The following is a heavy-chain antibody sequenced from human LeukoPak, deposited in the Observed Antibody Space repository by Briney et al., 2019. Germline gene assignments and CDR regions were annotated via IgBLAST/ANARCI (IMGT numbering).Heavy chain of an antibody. D-gene: IGHD3-22*01. Sequence: SETLSLTCTVSGGSISSYDWSWIRQPAGKGLEWIGRIYTSGSTNYNPSLKSRVTMSVDTSKNRFSLKLSSVTAADTAVYYCAREVLYYYDSSGYLYYFDYWGQGTLVTVSS. CDR2: IYTSGST. V-gene: IGHV4-4*07. CDR3: AREVLYYYDSSGYLYYFDY. J-gene: IGHJ4*02. CDR1: GGSISSYD.